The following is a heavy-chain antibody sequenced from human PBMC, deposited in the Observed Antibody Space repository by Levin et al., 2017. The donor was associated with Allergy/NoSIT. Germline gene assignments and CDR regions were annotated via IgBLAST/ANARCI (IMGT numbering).Heavy chain of an antibody. J-gene: IGHJ4*02. CDR3: AKVDGGNGRRY. CDR1: GFTFSSYA. CDR2: ISGSGGST. V-gene: IGHV3-23*01. Sequence: GESLKISCAASGFTFSSYAMSWVRQAPGKGREWVSAISGSGGSTYYADSVKGRFTISRDNSKNTLYLQMNSLRAEDTAVYYCAKVDGGNGRRYWGQGTLVTVSS. D-gene: IGHD4-23*01.